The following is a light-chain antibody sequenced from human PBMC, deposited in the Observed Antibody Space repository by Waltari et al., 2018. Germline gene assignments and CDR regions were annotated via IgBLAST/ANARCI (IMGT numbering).Light chain of an antibody. CDR3: MQGTHWPYT. CDR2: RVS. V-gene: IGKV2-30*02. CDR1: QSLVHSDGATH. J-gene: IGKJ2*01. Sequence: VVMTQSPLSLPVTLGQPASISCRSSQSLVHSDGATHFTWFQQRPGQSPRRLIYRVSNRDSGVPDRFSGSGSGTDFTLKISRVEAEDVGVYYCMQGTHWPYTFGQGTKLEIK.